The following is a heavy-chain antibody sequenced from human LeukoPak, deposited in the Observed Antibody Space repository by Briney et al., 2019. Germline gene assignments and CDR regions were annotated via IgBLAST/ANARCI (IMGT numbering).Heavy chain of an antibody. D-gene: IGHD2-2*01. V-gene: IGHV4-4*07. CDR2: IYTRGST. CDR3: ARGRRCSSTSCILNGPFDY. Sequence: ETLSLTCTVSGGSINNYYWSWIRQPAGKGLEWIGRIYTRGSTNYNPSLKSRVTMSVDTSKNQFSLKLSSVTAADTAVYYCARGRRCSSTSCILNGPFDYWGQGTLVTVSS. CDR1: GGSINNYY. J-gene: IGHJ4*02.